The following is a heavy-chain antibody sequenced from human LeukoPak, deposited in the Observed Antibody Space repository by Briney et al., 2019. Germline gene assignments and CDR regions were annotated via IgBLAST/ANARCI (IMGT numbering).Heavy chain of an antibody. CDR3: ARGAYGDPTNFDY. CDR1: GYSISSGYY. Sequence: SETLSLTCAVSGYSISSGYYWGWIRQPPGKRLEWIGEINHSGSTNYNPSLKSRVTISVDTSKNQFSLKLSSVTAADTAAYYCARGAYGDPTNFDYWGQGTLVTVSS. D-gene: IGHD4-17*01. J-gene: IGHJ4*02. V-gene: IGHV4-38-2*01. CDR2: INHSGST.